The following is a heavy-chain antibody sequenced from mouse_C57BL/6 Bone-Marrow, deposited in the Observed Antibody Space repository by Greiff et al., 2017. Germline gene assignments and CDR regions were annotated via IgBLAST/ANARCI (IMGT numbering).Heavy chain of an antibody. CDR2: FYPGSGSI. CDR1: GYIFTEYT. CDR3: ARHERYYDYEGYFDY. D-gene: IGHD2-4*01. V-gene: IGHV1-62-2*01. J-gene: IGHJ2*01. Sequence: VQLQQSGAELVKPGASVKLSCKASGYIFTEYTIHWVKQRSGQGLEWIGWFYPGSGSIKYNERFKDKATLTADQSSNTVYMELSRLTSADSAVYFCARHERYYDYEGYFDYWGQGTTLTVSS.